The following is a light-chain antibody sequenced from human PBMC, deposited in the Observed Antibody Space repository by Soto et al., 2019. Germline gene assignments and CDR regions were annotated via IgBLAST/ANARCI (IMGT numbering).Light chain of an antibody. Sequence: EIVLTQSPGTLSLSPGERATLSCRASQSIRNNYLAWNQQKPGQAPRLLIFGASARATGIPDRFSGSGSGTDFTLTISRLEPEDFAVYYCQQYGSSSTFGQGTKLEIK. CDR1: QSIRNNY. CDR2: GAS. V-gene: IGKV3-20*01. CDR3: QQYGSSST. J-gene: IGKJ2*02.